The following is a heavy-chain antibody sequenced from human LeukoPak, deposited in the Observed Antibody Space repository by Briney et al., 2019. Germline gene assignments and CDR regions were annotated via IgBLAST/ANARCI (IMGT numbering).Heavy chain of an antibody. J-gene: IGHJ6*03. D-gene: IGHD1-1*01. V-gene: IGHV1-18*01. CDR2: ISAYNGNT. Sequence: ASVKVSCKASGYTFTSYGISWVRQAPGQGLEWMGWISAYNGNTNYAQKLQGRVTMTTDTSTSTAYMELRSLRSDDTAVYYCARGSAHRTTPLKPTYYYYYMDVWGKGTTVTVSS. CDR3: ARGSAHRTTPLKPTYYYYYMDV. CDR1: GYTFTSYG.